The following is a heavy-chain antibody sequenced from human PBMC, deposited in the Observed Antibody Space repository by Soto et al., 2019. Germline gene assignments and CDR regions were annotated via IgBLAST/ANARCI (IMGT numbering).Heavy chain of an antibody. J-gene: IGHJ4*02. CDR3: GGTIVVVPAASEQIDY. CDR2: IIPILGIA. D-gene: IGHD2-2*01. Sequence: QVQLVQSGAEVKKPGSSVKVSCKASGGTFSSYTISWVRQAPGQGLEWMGRIIPILGIANYAQKFQGRVTITADKSTSTDYMELSSLRSEDTAVYYCGGTIVVVPAASEQIDYWGQGTLVTVSS. V-gene: IGHV1-69*02. CDR1: GGTFSSYT.